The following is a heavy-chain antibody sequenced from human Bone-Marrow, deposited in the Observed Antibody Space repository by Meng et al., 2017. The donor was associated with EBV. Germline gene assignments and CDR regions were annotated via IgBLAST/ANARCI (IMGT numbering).Heavy chain of an antibody. CDR3: ASGSTAAGTDY. CDR1: GGSISSGGYY. V-gene: IGHV4-30-4*01. Sequence: QGRLQESGPGLVKSSQPLSLTCAVSGGSISSGGYYWSWIRQPPGKGLEWIGYIYYSGSTYYNPSLKSRVTISVDTSKNQFSLKLSSVTAADTAVYYCASGSTAAGTDYWGQGTLVTVSS. J-gene: IGHJ4*02. CDR2: IYYSGST. D-gene: IGHD6-13*01.